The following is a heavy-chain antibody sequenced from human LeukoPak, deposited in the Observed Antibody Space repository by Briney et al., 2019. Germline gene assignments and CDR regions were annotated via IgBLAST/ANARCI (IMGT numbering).Heavy chain of an antibody. CDR2: IYYSGST. CDR1: GGSISSTNYY. CDR3: ARRYNWNDRWD. Sequence: PSETLSVTCTVSGGSISSTNYYWGWIRLPPGKGLEWIGSIYYSGSTYYNPSLKSRLTISLDTSKNQFSLRLSSVTAADTAFYYCARRYNWNDRWDWGQGTLVTVSP. V-gene: IGHV4-39*07. J-gene: IGHJ4*02. D-gene: IGHD1-1*01.